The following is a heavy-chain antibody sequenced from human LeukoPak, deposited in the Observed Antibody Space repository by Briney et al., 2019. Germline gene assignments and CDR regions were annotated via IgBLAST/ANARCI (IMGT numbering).Heavy chain of an antibody. CDR1: GGSFSGYY. D-gene: IGHD3-22*01. Sequence: PSETLSLTCAVYGGSFSGYYWSWIRQPPGKGLEWIGEINHSGSTNYNPSLKSRVTISVDTSKHQFSLKLSSVTAADTAVYYCARHHSSGYFFWGQGTLVTVSS. CDR3: ARHHSSGYFF. V-gene: IGHV4-34*01. CDR2: INHSGST. J-gene: IGHJ4*02.